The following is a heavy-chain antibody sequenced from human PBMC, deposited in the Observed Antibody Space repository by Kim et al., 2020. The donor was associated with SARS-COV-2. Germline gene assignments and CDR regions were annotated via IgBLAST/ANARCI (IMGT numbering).Heavy chain of an antibody. CDR3: ASRRGGDY. J-gene: IGHJ4*02. V-gene: IGHV3-21*01. D-gene: IGHD3-16*01. CDR2: YI. Sequence: YIYYADSVKGRFTISGDNAKLSLYLQMNSLRAEDTAVYYCASRRGGDYWGQGTLVTVSS.